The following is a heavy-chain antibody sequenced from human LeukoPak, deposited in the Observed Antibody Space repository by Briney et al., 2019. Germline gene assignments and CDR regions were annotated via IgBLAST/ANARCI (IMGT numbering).Heavy chain of an antibody. CDR3: ARVVDDFWSGGLLGYVDY. CDR2: MDPKGTT. D-gene: IGHD3-3*01. V-gene: IGHV4-4*07. Sequence: SETLSLTCTVSGGSITGYYWNWIRQPAGKGLEWIGRMDPKGTTSYNPSLKSRVTMSVDTSKNQFSLKLSSVTAADTALYFCARVVDDFWSGGLLGYVDYWGQGILVTVSS. CDR1: GGSITGYY. J-gene: IGHJ4*02.